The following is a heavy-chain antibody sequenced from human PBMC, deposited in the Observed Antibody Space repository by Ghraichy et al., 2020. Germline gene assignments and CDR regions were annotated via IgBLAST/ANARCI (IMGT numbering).Heavy chain of an antibody. CDR3: AKDPVTSYGSGSDIGDY. V-gene: IGHV3-23*01. D-gene: IGHD3-10*01. J-gene: IGHJ4*02. CDR1: GFTFSSYA. CDR2: ISGSGGST. Sequence: GGSLRLSCAASGFTFSSYAMSWVRQAPGKGLEWVSAISGSGGSTYYADSVKGRFTISRDNSKNTLYLQMNSLRAEDTAVYYCAKDPVTSYGSGSDIGDYWGQGTLVTVSS.